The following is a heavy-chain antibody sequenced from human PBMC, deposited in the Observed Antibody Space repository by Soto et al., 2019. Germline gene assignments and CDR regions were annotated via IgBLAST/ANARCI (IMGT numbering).Heavy chain of an antibody. Sequence: RSLPCTISGGSVSVYYWSWIRQSTGQGLEWIGYIYASGSPYYNPSLRSRVTISADTSKNQISLKLTSPTAADTAVYYCARGVGSSPPQYWGRGTLVTVSS. CDR1: GGSVSVYY. J-gene: IGHJ4*02. D-gene: IGHD1-26*01. V-gene: IGHV4-59*02. CDR2: IYASGSP. CDR3: ARGVGSSPPQY.